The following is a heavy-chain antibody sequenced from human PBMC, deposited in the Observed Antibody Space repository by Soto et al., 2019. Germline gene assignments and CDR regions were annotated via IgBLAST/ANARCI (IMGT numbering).Heavy chain of an antibody. V-gene: IGHV3-23*01. CDR1: GFTFSSYA. D-gene: IGHD3-10*01. J-gene: IGHJ6*02. CDR3: AKDRVPMAVYYYYGMDV. Sequence: GGSLRLSCAASGFTFSSYAMSWVRQAPGKGLEWVSAISGSGGSTYYADSVKGRFTISRDNSKNTLYLQMNSLRAEDTAVYYCAKDRVPMAVYYYYGMDVWGQGTTVTVSS. CDR2: ISGSGGST.